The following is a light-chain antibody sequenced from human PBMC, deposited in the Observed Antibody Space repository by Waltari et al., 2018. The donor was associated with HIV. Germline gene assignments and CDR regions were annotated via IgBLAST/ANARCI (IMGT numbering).Light chain of an antibody. CDR2: AVS. J-gene: IGKJ1*01. Sequence: IELRQSPGTLSLSPGERPTLSCRASQALSDGYIAWYRQSPGQAPRLLIFAVSNRATGVPDRISGSGSGKDFTLTISRLEPEDFVIYYCQHYRAVPPGTFGPGTKVEIK. CDR3: QHYRAVPPGT. CDR1: QALSDGY. V-gene: IGKV3-20*01.